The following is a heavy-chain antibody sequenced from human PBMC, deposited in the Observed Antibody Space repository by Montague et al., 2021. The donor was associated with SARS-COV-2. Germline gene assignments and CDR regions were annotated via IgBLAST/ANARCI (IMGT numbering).Heavy chain of an antibody. J-gene: IGHJ6*02. CDR1: GGSFSGYY. V-gene: IGHV4-34*01. Sequence: SETLSLTCTVYGGSFSGYYWSWIRQPPGKGLEWIGEINHSGSTNYNPSLKSRVTISVDTSENQFSLRLSSVTAADTAVYYCARGQTRRDYFYGMDVWGQGTTVTVSS. CDR2: INHSGST. CDR3: ARGQTRRDYFYGMDV.